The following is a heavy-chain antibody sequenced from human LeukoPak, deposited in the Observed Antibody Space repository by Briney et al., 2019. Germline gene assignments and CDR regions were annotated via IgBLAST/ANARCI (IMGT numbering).Heavy chain of an antibody. CDR1: TDSFSSHY. V-gene: IGHV4-59*11. CDR2: ISYIGST. D-gene: IGHD4-17*01. CDR3: ARDLVTVTKGFDI. Sequence: SETLSLTCAVSTDSFSSHYWTWIRQPPGKGLEWIGYISYIGSTNFNPSLKSRVTISIDTSKNQFSLKLSSVTAADTAVYYCARDLVTVTKGFDIWGQGTMVSVSS. J-gene: IGHJ3*02.